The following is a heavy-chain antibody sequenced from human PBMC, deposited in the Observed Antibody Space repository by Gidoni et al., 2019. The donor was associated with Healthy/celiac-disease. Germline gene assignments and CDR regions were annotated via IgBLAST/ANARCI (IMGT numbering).Heavy chain of an antibody. V-gene: IGHV6-1*01. J-gene: IGHJ5*02. Sequence: QVQLQQSGPGLVKPSQTLSLTCPISGDSVASNSAAWNWIRQSPSRGLEWLGRTYYRSKWYNDYAVSVKSRITINPDTSKNQFSLQLNSVTPEDTAVYYCAREGGDPFLNWFDPWGQGTLVTVSS. D-gene: IGHD2-21*01. CDR3: AREGGDPFLNWFDP. CDR2: TYYRSKWYN. CDR1: GDSVASNSAA.